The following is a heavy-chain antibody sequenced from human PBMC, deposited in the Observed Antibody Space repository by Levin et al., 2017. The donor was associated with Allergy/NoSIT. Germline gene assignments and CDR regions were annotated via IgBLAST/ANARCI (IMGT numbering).Heavy chain of an antibody. V-gene: IGHV3-23*01. CDR3: AKEIGYSSGWYGDAFDI. CDR1: GFTFSSYA. D-gene: IGHD6-19*01. CDR2: ISGSGGST. Sequence: GGSLRLSFAASGFTFSSYAMSWVRQAPGKGLEWVSAISGSGGSTYYADSVKGRFTISRDNSKNTLYLQMNSLRAEDTAVYYCAKEIGYSSGWYGDAFDIWGQGTMVTVSS. J-gene: IGHJ3*02.